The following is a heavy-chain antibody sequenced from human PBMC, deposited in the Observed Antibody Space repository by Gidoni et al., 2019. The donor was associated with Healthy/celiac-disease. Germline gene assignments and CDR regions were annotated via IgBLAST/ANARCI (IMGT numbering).Heavy chain of an antibody. Sequence: EVQLVESGGGLVQPGGSLRLSCSASGFTFSSYAMHWVRQAPGKGLEYVSAISSNGGSTYYADSVKGRFTISRDNSKNTLYLQMSSLRAEDTAVYYCVKDLTVMTTGVGGHAFDYWGQGTLVTVSS. D-gene: IGHD4-17*01. V-gene: IGHV3-64D*06. CDR3: VKDLTVMTTGVGGHAFDY. CDR1: GFTFSSYA. CDR2: ISSNGGST. J-gene: IGHJ4*02.